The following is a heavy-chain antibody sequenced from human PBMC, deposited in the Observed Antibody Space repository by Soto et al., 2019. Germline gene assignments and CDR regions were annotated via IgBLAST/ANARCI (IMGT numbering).Heavy chain of an antibody. J-gene: IGHJ6*02. CDR1: GFTFSSYG. D-gene: IGHD2-2*01. CDR2: IAYDGGNK. V-gene: IGHV3-30*18. CDR3: AKTLGYCSSSCSREFYYYYGMDV. Sequence: PGGSLRLSCAASGFTFSSYGIHWVRQAPGKGLEWVAVIAYDGGNKYYADSVKGRFTISRDNPKNTLYLQMNSLRADDTAVYYCAKTLGYCSSSCSREFYYYYGMDVWGQGTTVTVSS.